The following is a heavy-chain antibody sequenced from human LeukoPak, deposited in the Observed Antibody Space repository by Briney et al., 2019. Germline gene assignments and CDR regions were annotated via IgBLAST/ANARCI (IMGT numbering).Heavy chain of an antibody. V-gene: IGHV1-46*01. CDR2: INPSGGST. Sequence: ASVKVSCKASGYTFTSYYMHWVRQAPGQGLEWMGIINPSGGSTSYAQKFQGRVTMTRDTSTSTVYMELSSLRSEDTAVYYCARAATMVRGVTTMTIFDYWGQGTLVTVSS. D-gene: IGHD3-10*01. CDR3: ARAATMVRGVTTMTIFDY. J-gene: IGHJ4*02. CDR1: GYTFTSYY.